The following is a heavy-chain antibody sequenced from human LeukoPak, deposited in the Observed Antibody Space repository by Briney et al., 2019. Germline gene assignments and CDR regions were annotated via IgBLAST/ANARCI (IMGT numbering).Heavy chain of an antibody. CDR3: TKGGSYAPLDY. CDR2: ISGTGGST. Sequence: GGSLRLSCAASGFIFSSSAMTWVRQAPGEGLKWVSAISGTGGSTVYADSVKGRLTISRDNSKNTLYLQMSSLRDEDTAIYYCTKGGSYAPLDYWGQGTLVTVSS. D-gene: IGHD1-26*01. CDR1: GFIFSSSA. J-gene: IGHJ4*02. V-gene: IGHV3-23*01.